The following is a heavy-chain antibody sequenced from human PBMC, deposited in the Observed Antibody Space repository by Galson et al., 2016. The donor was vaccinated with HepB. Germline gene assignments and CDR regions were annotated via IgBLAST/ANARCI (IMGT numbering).Heavy chain of an antibody. V-gene: IGHV3-9*01. CDR3: AKTSELRFLEWDFDC. Sequence: SLRLSCAASGFTFDDYAMHWVRQPPGKGLEWVSGISWNSGNIGYADSVKGRFTISRDNTKNSLYLQMNSLRAEDTALYYCAKTSELRFLEWDFDCWGQGTLVTVSS. D-gene: IGHD3-3*01. CDR1: GFTFDDYA. J-gene: IGHJ4*02. CDR2: ISWNSGNI.